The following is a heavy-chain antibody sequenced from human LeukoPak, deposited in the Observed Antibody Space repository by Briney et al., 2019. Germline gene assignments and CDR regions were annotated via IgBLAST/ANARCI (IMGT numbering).Heavy chain of an antibody. V-gene: IGHV3-23*01. J-gene: IGHJ4*02. CDR3: AKGSYCSSTSCYPRPYYFDY. D-gene: IGHD2-2*01. CDR1: GFTFSSYA. CDR2: ISGSGGST. Sequence: PGGSLRLSCAASGFTFSSYAMSWVRQAPGKGLEWVSAISGSGGSTYYADSVKGRFTISRDNSKNTLYLQMNSLRAEDTAVYYCAKGSYCSSTSCYPRPYYFDYWGQGTLVTVSS.